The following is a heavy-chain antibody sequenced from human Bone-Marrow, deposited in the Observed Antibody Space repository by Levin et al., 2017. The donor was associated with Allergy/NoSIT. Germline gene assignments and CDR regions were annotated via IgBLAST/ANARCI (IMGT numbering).Heavy chain of an antibody. V-gene: IGHV1-18*01. Sequence: ASVKVSCTTSGFTFSSYGFNWVRQAPGQGLEWLGRINVYSGNTHHAQNFQGRLTMTTDTSTNTAYMELRSLRSDDTAVYFCVRYGAFSSSWYERHYFDYWGQGTLVTVTS. CDR2: INVYSGNT. CDR1: GFTFSSYG. J-gene: IGHJ4*02. D-gene: IGHD2-2*01. CDR3: VRYGAFSSSWYERHYFDY.